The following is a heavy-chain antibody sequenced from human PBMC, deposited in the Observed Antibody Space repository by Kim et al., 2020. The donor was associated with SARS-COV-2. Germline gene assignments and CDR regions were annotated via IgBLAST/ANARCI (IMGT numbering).Heavy chain of an antibody. Sequence: SETLSLTCTVSGGSISSYYWSWIRQPPGKGLEWIGYIYYSGSTNYNPSLKSRVTISVDTSKNQFSLKLSSVTAADTAVYYCARHEAAGESGSYSDDYWFALWRQ. CDR2: IYYSGST. D-gene: IGHD1-26*01. V-gene: IGHV4-59*08. CDR1: GGSISSYY. J-gene: IGHJ5*02. CDR3: ARHEAAGESGSYSDDYWFAL.